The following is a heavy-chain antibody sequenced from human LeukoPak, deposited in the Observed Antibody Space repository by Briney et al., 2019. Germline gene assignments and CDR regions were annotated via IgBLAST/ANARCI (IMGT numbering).Heavy chain of an antibody. Sequence: GGSLRLSCAASGFTFSSYAMSWVRQAPGKGLEWVSVISGSGGSTYYADSVKGRFTISRDNSKNTLYLQMNSLRAEDTAVYYCAKDPGDTAMVPYDGFDYWAREPWSPSPQ. D-gene: IGHD5-18*01. CDR2: ISGSGGST. V-gene: IGHV3-23*01. CDR1: GFTFSSYA. J-gene: IGHJ4*02. CDR3: AKDPGDTAMVPYDGFDY.